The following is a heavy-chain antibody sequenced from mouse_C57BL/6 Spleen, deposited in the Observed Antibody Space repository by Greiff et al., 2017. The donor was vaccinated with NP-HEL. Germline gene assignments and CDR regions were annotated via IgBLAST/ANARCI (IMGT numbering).Heavy chain of an antibody. D-gene: IGHD2-2*01. J-gene: IGHJ2*01. Sequence: QVQLKQPGAELVKPGASVKLSCKASGYTFTSYWMHWVKQRPGQGLEWIGMIHPNSGSTNYNEKFKSKATLTVDKSSSTAYMQLSSLTSEDSAVYYCARYGYDEGGYFDYWGQGTTLTVSS. CDR1: GYTFTSYW. CDR3: ARYGYDEGGYFDY. V-gene: IGHV1-64*01. CDR2: IHPNSGST.